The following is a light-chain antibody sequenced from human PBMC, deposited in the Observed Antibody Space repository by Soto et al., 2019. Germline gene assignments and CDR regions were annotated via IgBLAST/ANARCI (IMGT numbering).Light chain of an antibody. J-gene: IGLJ2*01. V-gene: IGLV2-14*01. CDR1: SSDFGGYNY. CDR3: SSYTISSTLGV. Sequence: QSVLTQPASVSGSPGQSITISCTGTSSDFGGYNYVSWYQQHPGKAPKLMIYDVNNRPSGVSNRFSGSKSGNTASLTISGLQAEDEADYYCSSYTISSTLGVFGGGTKVTVL. CDR2: DVN.